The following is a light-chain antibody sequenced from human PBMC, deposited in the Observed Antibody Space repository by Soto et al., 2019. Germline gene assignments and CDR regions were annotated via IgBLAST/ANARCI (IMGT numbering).Light chain of an antibody. J-gene: IGKJ1*01. CDR1: QSISNW. Sequence: DIQMTQSPSTLSASVGDRVTITCRASQSISNWLAWYQQKPGTAPKLLIYKASNLESGVPSRFSGSGSGTEFTLIINSLQPDDFAHYYCQPYNDYPGTFSQGTKVEIK. V-gene: IGKV1-5*03. CDR2: KAS. CDR3: QPYNDYPGT.